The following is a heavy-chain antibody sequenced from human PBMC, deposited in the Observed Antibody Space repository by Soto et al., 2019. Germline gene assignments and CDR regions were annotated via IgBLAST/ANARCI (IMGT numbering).Heavy chain of an antibody. Sequence: SETLSLTCTVSGGSISSGGYYWSWIRQHPGKGLEWIGYIYYSGSTYYNPSLKSRVTISVGTSKNQFSLKLSSVTAADTAVYYCARARSTVKGRGAFDIWGQGTMVTVSS. J-gene: IGHJ3*02. CDR2: IYYSGST. CDR1: GGSISSGGYY. V-gene: IGHV4-31*03. D-gene: IGHD4-17*01. CDR3: ARARSTVKGRGAFDI.